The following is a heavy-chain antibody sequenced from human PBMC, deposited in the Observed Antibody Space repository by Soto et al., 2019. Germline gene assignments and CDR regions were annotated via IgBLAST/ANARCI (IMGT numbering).Heavy chain of an antibody. CDR2: IYYSGST. Sequence: SETLPHTCTVADSSISSGGHYRSWIRQHPGKGLEGIGYIYYSGSTYYNPSLKSRVTISVDTSKNQFSLKLSSVTAADTAVYYCASGYDFWSGQEYYYYYGMDVWGQGTTVTVSS. V-gene: IGHV4-31*03. CDR1: DSSISSGGHY. D-gene: IGHD3-3*01. CDR3: ASGYDFWSGQEYYYYYGMDV. J-gene: IGHJ6*02.